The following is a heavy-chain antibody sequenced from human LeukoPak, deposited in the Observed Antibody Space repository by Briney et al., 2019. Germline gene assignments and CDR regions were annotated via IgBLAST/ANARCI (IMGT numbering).Heavy chain of an antibody. J-gene: IGHJ4*02. CDR3: ARGGGNSALDY. D-gene: IGHD4-23*01. Sequence: GGSLRLSCAASGFTFSNYWMSWVRQAPGKGLEWVANIKDDGSGKYYVDSLKGRFTISRDNSKNTLYLQMNSLRAEDTAVYYCARGGGNSALDYWGQGTLVTVSS. CDR2: IKDDGSGK. CDR1: GFTFSNYW. V-gene: IGHV3-7*01.